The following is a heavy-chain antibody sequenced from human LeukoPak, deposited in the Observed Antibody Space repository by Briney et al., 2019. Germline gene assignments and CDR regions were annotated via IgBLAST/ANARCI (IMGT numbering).Heavy chain of an antibody. Sequence: SQTLSLTCTVCGGSISSGDYYWSWIRQPTGKGLEWIGYIYYSGSTYYNPSLKSRVTISVDMSKNQFSLKLSSVTAADTAVYYCARARYSNGFGWFDYWGQGALVTVSS. V-gene: IGHV4-30-4*01. J-gene: IGHJ4*02. D-gene: IGHD4-11*01. CDR2: IYYSGST. CDR1: GGSISSGDYY. CDR3: ARARYSNGFGWFDY.